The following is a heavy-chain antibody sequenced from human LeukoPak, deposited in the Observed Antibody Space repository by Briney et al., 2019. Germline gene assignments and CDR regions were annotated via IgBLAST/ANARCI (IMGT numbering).Heavy chain of an antibody. J-gene: IGHJ4*02. Sequence: GGSLRLSCAASGFTFSSYEMNWDRQAPGKGLEWVSYISSSGSTIYYADSVKGRFTISRDNAKNSLYLQMNSLRAEDTAVYYCARAEYSSGWYDYWGQGTLVTVSS. CDR2: ISSSGSTI. V-gene: IGHV3-48*03. D-gene: IGHD6-19*01. CDR1: GFTFSSYE. CDR3: ARAEYSSGWYDY.